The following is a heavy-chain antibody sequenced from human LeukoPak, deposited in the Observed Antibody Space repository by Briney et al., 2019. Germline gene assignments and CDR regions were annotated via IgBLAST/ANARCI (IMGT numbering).Heavy chain of an antibody. V-gene: IGHV3-21*01. Sequence: GGSLRLSCAASGFTFSSYSMNWVRQAPGKGLEWVSSISSSSSYIYYADSVKGRFTISRDNAKNSLYLQMNSLGAEDTAVYYCARDWFGELLYEWANNDAFDIWGQGTMVTVSS. D-gene: IGHD3-10*01. CDR2: ISSSSSYI. CDR3: ARDWFGELLYEWANNDAFDI. J-gene: IGHJ3*02. CDR1: GFTFSSYS.